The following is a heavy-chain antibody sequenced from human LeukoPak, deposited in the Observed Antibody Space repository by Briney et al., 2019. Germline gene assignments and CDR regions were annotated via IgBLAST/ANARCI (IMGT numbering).Heavy chain of an antibody. Sequence: PGGSLRLSCAASGFNLGRYAMSWVRQAPGRGLEWVSCINTGETTFYADSVKGRFTTSRDSSKNNLYLHMTSLRDEDTALYYCAKGAFDVWGQGTVVIVSS. CDR3: AKGAFDV. V-gene: IGHV3-23*01. CDR1: GFNLGRYA. CDR2: INTGETT. J-gene: IGHJ3*01.